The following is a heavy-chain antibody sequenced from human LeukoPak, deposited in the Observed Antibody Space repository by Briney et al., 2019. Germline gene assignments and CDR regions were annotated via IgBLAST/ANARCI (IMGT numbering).Heavy chain of an antibody. CDR1: GFTFSSYW. J-gene: IGHJ4*02. Sequence: PGGSLRLSCAASGFTFSSYWMSWVRQAPGKGLEWVANTKQDGSEKYYVDSVKGRFTISRDNAKNSLYLQMNSLRDEDTAVYYCAKGSYYNILTGFSSRLPPDYWGQGTLVTVSS. D-gene: IGHD3-9*01. CDR2: TKQDGSEK. CDR3: AKGSYYNILTGFSSRLPPDY. V-gene: IGHV3-7*01.